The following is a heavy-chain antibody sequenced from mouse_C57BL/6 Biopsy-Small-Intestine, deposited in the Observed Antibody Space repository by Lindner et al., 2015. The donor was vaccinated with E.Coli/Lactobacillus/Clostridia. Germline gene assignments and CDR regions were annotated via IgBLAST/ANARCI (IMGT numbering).Heavy chain of an antibody. CDR1: GFTFSDYG. J-gene: IGHJ4*01. Sequence: VQLQESGGGLVKPGGSLKLSCAASGFTFSDYGMHWVRQVPEKGLEWVASISSGSSTIHYIDIVKGRFTISRDNAKNTLFLQMTSLRSEDTAMYYCAKRGADYYAMDYWGQGTSVTVSS. V-gene: IGHV5-17*01. CDR3: AKRGADYYAMDY. CDR2: ISSGSSTI.